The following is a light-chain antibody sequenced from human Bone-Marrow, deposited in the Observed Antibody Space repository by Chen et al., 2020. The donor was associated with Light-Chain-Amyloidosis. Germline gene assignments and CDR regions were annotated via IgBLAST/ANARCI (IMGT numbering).Light chain of an antibody. V-gene: IGLV2-14*03. CDR3: SSYTTTNTLV. CDR1: SSDVGGYNY. J-gene: IGLJ2*01. Sequence: QSALTRPASASGSPGPSTTISCTGTSSDVGGYNYVSWYQQHQGKAPKLIIYVVTSRPSGVSNRFSGSKSGNTASLTISGLQAEDEADYYCSSYTTTNTLVFGGGTKLTVL. CDR2: VVT.